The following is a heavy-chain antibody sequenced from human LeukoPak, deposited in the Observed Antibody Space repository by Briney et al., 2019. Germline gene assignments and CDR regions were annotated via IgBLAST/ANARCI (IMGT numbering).Heavy chain of an antibody. V-gene: IGHV3-21*03. CDR3: ARGVSLPYDFWEKSWFDP. J-gene: IGHJ5*02. D-gene: IGHD3-3*01. CDR2: ISSSSSYT. Sequence: GGSLRLSCAASGFTFSSYSMNWVRQAPGKGLEWVSSISSSSSYTYYADSVKGRFTISRDNAKNSLYLQMNSLRAEDTAVYYCARGVSLPYDFWEKSWFDPWGQGTLVTVSS. CDR1: GFTFSSYS.